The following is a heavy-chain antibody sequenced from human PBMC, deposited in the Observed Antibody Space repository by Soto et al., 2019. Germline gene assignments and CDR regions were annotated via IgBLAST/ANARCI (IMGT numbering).Heavy chain of an antibody. J-gene: IGHJ4*02. D-gene: IGHD2-15*01. Sequence: TLSLTCTVSGGSISSSSYYWGWIRQPPGKGLEWIGSIYYSGSTYYNPSLKSRVTISVDTSKNQFSLKLSSVTAADTAAYYWARPLVVVAPGLDYWGQGTLVTVSS. V-gene: IGHV4-39*01. CDR1: GGSISSSSYY. CDR2: IYYSGST. CDR3: ARPLVVVAPGLDY.